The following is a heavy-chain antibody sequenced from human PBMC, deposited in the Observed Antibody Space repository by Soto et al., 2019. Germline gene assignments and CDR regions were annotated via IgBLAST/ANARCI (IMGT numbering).Heavy chain of an antibody. D-gene: IGHD1-26*01. Sequence: PSETLSLTCTVSGGSMSSYYWNWVRQPAGRGLEWIGRIYARGDTNYNPSLKSRVTMFVYRSTNECSLKLTSVTAADTAVDYCAGIGEEFYYCMDVWCPGTTVTVSS. CDR3: AGIGEEFYYCMDV. V-gene: IGHV4-4*07. CDR2: IYARGDT. J-gene: IGHJ6*02. CDR1: GGSMSSYY.